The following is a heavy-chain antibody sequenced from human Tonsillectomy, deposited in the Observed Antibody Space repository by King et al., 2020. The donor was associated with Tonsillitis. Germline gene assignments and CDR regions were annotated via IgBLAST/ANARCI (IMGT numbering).Heavy chain of an antibody. CDR1: GGTFSSYA. Sequence: QLVQSGAEVKKPGSSVKVSCKASGGTFSSYAISWVRQAPGQGLEWMGGIIPIFDTRNYAQKFRDRVTISADESTSTVYMERSSLKSEDAAVYYCARGGMDRNWFDPWGQGTLVTVS. D-gene: IGHD2-2*03. J-gene: IGHJ5*02. CDR2: IIPIFDTR. V-gene: IGHV1-69*12. CDR3: ARGGMDRNWFDP.